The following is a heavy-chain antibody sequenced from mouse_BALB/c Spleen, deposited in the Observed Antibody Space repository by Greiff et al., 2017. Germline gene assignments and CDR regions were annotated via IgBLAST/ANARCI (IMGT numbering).Heavy chain of an antibody. CDR1: DYTFTSYW. V-gene: IGHV1S81*02. D-gene: IGHD2-3*01. Sequence: QVQLQQPGAELVKPGASVKLSCKASDYTFTSYWMHWVKQRPGQGLEWIGEINPSNGRTNYNEKFKSKATLTVDKSSSTAYMQLSSLTSEDSAVYYCARGDGPWGQGTTLTVSS. CDR2: INPSNGRT. CDR3: ARGDGP. J-gene: IGHJ2*01.